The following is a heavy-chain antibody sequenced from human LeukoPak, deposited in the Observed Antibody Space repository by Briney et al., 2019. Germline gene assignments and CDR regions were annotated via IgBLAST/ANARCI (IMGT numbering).Heavy chain of an antibody. CDR2: ISGSGGST. J-gene: IGHJ4*02. CDR3: AKGAYDSSVNYFDY. V-gene: IGHV3-23*01. D-gene: IGHD3-22*01. CDR1: GFTFNNYA. Sequence: GGSLRLSCATSGFTFNNYAMSWVRQAPGKGLEWVSAISGSGGSTYYADSVQGRFTISRDNPRTTLFLQMNSLRAEDTAVYYCAKGAYDSSVNYFDYWGQGSLVTVSS.